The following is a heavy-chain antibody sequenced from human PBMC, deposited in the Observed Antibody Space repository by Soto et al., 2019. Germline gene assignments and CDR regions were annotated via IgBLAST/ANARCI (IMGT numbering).Heavy chain of an antibody. J-gene: IGHJ4*02. Sequence: EVRLVESGGGLIQPGGSLRLSCVVSGFSVSSNYMSWVRQAPGKGLEWVTVVSDVERANYADSVKGRFTVSRDISKRTVFLQMNSLRAEDTAVYYCARPHSAAFAWAAESRGQGTLVIVSS. CDR3: ARPHSAAFAWAAES. V-gene: IGHV3-53*01. CDR2: VSDVERA. CDR1: GFSVSSNY. D-gene: IGHD1-26*01.